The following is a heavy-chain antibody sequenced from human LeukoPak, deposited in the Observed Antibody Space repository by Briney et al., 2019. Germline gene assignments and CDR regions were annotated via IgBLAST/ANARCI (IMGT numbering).Heavy chain of an antibody. Sequence: SETLSLTCTVSGGSISSSSYYWGWIRQPPGKGLEWIGSIYYSGSTYYNPSLKSRVTISVDTSKNQFSLKLSSVTAADTAVYYCARPDYGDYEYFQHWGQGTLVTVSS. CDR2: IYYSGST. V-gene: IGHV4-39*01. CDR1: GGSISSSSYY. D-gene: IGHD4-17*01. CDR3: ARPDYGDYEYFQH. J-gene: IGHJ1*01.